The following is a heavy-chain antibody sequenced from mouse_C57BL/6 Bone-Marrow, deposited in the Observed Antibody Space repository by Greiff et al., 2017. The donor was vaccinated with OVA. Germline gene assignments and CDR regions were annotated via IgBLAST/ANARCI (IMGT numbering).Heavy chain of an antibody. J-gene: IGHJ1*03. D-gene: IGHD1-1*01. CDR1: GFNIKDDY. V-gene: IGHV14-4*01. CDR2: IDPENGDT. Sequence: EVQLQESGAELVRPGASVKLSCTASGFNIKDDYMHWVKQRPEQGLEWIGWIDPENGDTEYASKFQGKATITADTSSNTAYLQLSSLTSEDTAVYYGTTPPRIYYYGSHWYFDVWGTGTTVTVSS. CDR3: TTPPRIYYYGSHWYFDV.